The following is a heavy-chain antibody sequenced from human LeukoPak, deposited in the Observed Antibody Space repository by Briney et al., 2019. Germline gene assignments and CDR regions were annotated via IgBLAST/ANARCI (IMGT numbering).Heavy chain of an antibody. CDR2: IYYSGST. CDR1: GGSISSYY. J-gene: IGHJ4*02. Sequence: SETLSLTCTVSGGSISSYYWSWIRQPPGKGLEWIGYIYYSGSTNYNPSLKSRVTISVDTSKNQFSLKLRSVTAADTAVYYCARHSGYDILTGYYPWYFDYWGQGTLVTVSS. D-gene: IGHD3-9*01. CDR3: ARHSGYDILTGYYPWYFDY. V-gene: IGHV4-59*08.